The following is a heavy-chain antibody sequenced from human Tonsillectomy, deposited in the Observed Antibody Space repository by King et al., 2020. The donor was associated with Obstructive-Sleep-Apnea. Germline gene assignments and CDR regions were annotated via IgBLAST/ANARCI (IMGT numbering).Heavy chain of an antibody. D-gene: IGHD4-17*01. CDR3: AKANYGDYSLGY. CDR2: ISYDGSNK. Sequence: QLVQSGGGVVQPGGSLRLSCATSRFTFSSYGMHWVRQAPGKGLEWWAVISYDGSNKHYADSVKGRFTISRDNSKNTLYLQMNSLRAEDTAVYYCAKANYGDYSLGYWGQGTLVTVSS. CDR1: RFTFSSYG. V-gene: IGHV3-30*18. J-gene: IGHJ4*02.